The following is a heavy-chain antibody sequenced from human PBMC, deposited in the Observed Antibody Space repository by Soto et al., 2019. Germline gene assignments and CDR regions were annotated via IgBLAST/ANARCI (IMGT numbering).Heavy chain of an antibody. Sequence: PSETLSLTCDVSGNSISSGSYWGWIRQPPGKGLEWIGTTDHSGNAYYNPSLKSRVTISIDPSKSQLSLKVLSVTAADTAVYYCASAHLGFYSSSWTKGFYFDFWGQGTLVTVSS. CDR2: TDHSGNA. CDR3: ASAHLGFYSSSWTKGFYFDF. CDR1: GNSISSGSY. D-gene: IGHD6-6*01. V-gene: IGHV4-38-2*01. J-gene: IGHJ4*02.